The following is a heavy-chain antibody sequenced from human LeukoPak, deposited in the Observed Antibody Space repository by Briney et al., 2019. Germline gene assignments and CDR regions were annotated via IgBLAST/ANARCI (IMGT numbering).Heavy chain of an antibody. D-gene: IGHD6-13*01. CDR3: AREWGPGVAVDY. CDR1: GFTFSSYS. J-gene: IGHJ4*02. Sequence: GGSLRLSCAASGFTFSSYSMNWVRQAPGKGPEWVSSISSSSSYIYYADSVKGRFTISRDNAKNSLYLQMNSLRAEDTAVYYCAREWGPGVAVDYWGQGTLVTVSS. CDR2: ISSSSSYI. V-gene: IGHV3-21*01.